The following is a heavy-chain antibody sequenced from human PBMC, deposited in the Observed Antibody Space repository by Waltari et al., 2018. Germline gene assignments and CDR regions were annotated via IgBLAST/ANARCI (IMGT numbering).Heavy chain of an antibody. J-gene: IGHJ4*02. V-gene: IGHV4-61*02. D-gene: IGHD3-10*01. CDR3: AREGDYYGSGSSYNYFDY. Sequence: QVQLQESGPGLVMPSQTLSLTCTVSGGSLSTFSYYWTWIRQPAGKELGWIGRIYTSGTTYYNPSLKSRVTISVDTSKNQFSLKLSSVTAADTAVYYCAREGDYYGSGSSYNYFDYWGQGTLVTVSS. CDR2: IYTSGTT. CDR1: GGSLSTFSYY.